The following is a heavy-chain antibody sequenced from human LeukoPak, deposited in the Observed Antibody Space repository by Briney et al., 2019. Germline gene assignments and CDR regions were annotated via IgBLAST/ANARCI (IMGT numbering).Heavy chain of an antibody. CDR2: IIPIFGTA. J-gene: IGHJ4*02. CDR3: ARDRTRGVMVDFDY. V-gene: IGHV1-69*13. CDR1: GGTFSSYA. Sequence: ASVEVSCKASGGTFSSYAISWVRQAPGQGLEWMGGIIPIFGTANYAQKFQGRVTITADESTSTAYMELSSLRSEDTAVYYCARDRTRGVMVDFDYWGQGTLVTVSS. D-gene: IGHD3-10*01.